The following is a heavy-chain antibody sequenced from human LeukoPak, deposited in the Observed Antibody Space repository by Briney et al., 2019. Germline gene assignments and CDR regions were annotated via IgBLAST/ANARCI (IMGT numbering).Heavy chain of an antibody. V-gene: IGHV3-7*01. CDR3: ARESVRRISMRSKGFFDY. CDR1: GFTFSSYE. CDR2: IKQDGSGK. Sequence: GGSLRLSCAASGFTFSSYEMNWVRQAPGKGLEWVANIKQDGSGKYYEDSVKGRFTISRDNAMNTLFLQMDSLRAEDTAVYYCARESVRRISMRSKGFFDYWGRGTRVTVSS. J-gene: IGHJ4*02. D-gene: IGHD3-22*01.